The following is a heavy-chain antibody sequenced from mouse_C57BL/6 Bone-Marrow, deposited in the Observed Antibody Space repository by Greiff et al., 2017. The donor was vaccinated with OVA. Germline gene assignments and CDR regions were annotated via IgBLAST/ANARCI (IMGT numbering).Heavy chain of an antibody. Sequence: VQLKQSGAELVRPGASVKLSCTASGFNIKDYYMHWVKQRPEQGLEWIGRIDPEDGDTEYAPKFQGKATMTADTSSNTAYLQLSSLTSEDTAVYYCTTRYYGSRTYFDYWGQGTTLTVSS. CDR3: TTRYYGSRTYFDY. D-gene: IGHD1-1*01. V-gene: IGHV14-1*01. CDR1: GFNIKDYY. CDR2: IDPEDGDT. J-gene: IGHJ2*01.